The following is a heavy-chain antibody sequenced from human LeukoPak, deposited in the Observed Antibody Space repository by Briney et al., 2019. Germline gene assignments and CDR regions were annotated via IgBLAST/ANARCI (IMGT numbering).Heavy chain of an antibody. CDR3: VRDPGWGSFDI. J-gene: IGHJ3*02. D-gene: IGHD3-16*01. Sequence: GGSLRLSCTASGFTFSNFWMSWVRQAPGKGLEWVAIINPDGSTTGYVDSVKGRFTISRDNAKNSLCLQLNSLRAEDTAVYYCVRDPGWGSFDIWGQGTMVTVSS. CDR1: GFTFSNFW. V-gene: IGHV3-7*01. CDR2: INPDGSTT.